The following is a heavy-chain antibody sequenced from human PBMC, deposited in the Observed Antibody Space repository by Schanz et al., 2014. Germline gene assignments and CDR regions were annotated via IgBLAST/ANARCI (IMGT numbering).Heavy chain of an antibody. CDR1: GYTFTSYG. Sequence: QVQLVQSGAEVKKPGASVKVSCKASGYTFTSYGISWVRQAPGQGLEWMGWISVYNGNTKYPQKLQGRVTMTTDTSTSTAYMELRSLRSDDTAVYYCARDAADFYDILTEEDYWGQGTLVTVSS. D-gene: IGHD3-9*01. CDR3: ARDAADFYDILTEEDY. J-gene: IGHJ4*02. CDR2: ISVYNGNT. V-gene: IGHV1-18*01.